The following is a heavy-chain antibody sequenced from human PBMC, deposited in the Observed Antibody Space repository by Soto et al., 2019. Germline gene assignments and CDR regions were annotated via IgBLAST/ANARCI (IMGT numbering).Heavy chain of an antibody. V-gene: IGHV4-59*01. CDR1: GGSINPYY. Sequence: QVQLQESGPGLVKPSETLSLTCTVSGGSINPYYWSWFRQPPGKGLEWIGSIYYRGNANGNPSLXIXLXTSVDTSKNQFSLKLTSVTAADTAIYYCVRANYFDFWGQGTLVTVSS. CDR3: VRANYFDF. J-gene: IGHJ4*02. CDR2: IYYRGNA.